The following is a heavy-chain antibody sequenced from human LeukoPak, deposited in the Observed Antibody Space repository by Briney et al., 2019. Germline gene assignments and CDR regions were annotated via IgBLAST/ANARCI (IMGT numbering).Heavy chain of an antibody. Sequence: SETLPLTCSVSGYSITSGYYWGWIRQSPEKGLEWIGCISHSGSTYYNPSLKSRVTISVDRSRNQSSMNLNSVTAADTAVYFCARVPVVITAFDWLDPWGQGTLVTVSS. J-gene: IGHJ5*02. V-gene: IGHV4-38-2*02. CDR3: ARVPVVITAFDWLDP. CDR2: ISHSGST. CDR1: GYSITSGYY. D-gene: IGHD2-2*01.